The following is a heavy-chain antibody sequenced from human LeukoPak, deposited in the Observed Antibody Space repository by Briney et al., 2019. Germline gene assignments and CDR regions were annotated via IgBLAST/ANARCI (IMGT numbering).Heavy chain of an antibody. D-gene: IGHD3-16*01. CDR3: ARAGGVTEYYFAY. V-gene: IGHV3-33*01. CDR1: GFTFSSYG. Sequence: PGGSLRLSCAASGFTFSSYGMHWVRQAPGKGLEWVAVIWYDGSNKYYADSVKGRFTISRDNSKNTLYLQMNSLRAEDTAVYYCARAGGVTEYYFAYWGQGTLVTASS. CDR2: IWYDGSNK. J-gene: IGHJ4*02.